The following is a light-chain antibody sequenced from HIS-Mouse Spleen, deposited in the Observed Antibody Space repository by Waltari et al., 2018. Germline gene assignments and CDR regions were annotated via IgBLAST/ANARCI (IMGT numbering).Light chain of an antibody. CDR3: QQLNSYPPT. CDR1: QGISSY. V-gene: IGKV1-9*01. J-gene: IGKJ1*01. CDR2: AAS. Sequence: DIRLTQSPSSRSPSVGDRLTITCRASQGISSYLAWYQQKPGKAPKLLIYAASTLQSGVPSRFSGSGSGTEFTLTISSLQPEDFATYYCQQLNSYPPTFGQGTKVEIK.